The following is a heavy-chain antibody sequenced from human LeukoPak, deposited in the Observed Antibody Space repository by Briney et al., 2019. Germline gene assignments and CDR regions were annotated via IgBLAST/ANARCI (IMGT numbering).Heavy chain of an antibody. V-gene: IGHV1-2*02. CDR1: GYTFTVYY. CDR3: ARDLGYSSSSCWFDP. J-gene: IGHJ5*02. CDR2: INPNSGGT. Sequence: ASVTVSFTASGYTFTVYYMHWVRQAPGQGLEWMGWINPNSGGTNYAQKFQGRVTITRDTSISTAYMELSRLRSDDTAVYYCARDLGYSSSSCWFDPWGQGTLVTVSS. D-gene: IGHD6-6*01.